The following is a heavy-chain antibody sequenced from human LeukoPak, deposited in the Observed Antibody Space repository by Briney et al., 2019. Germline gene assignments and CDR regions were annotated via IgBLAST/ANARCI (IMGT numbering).Heavy chain of an antibody. CDR2: ISAYNGNT. D-gene: IGHD6-13*01. V-gene: IGHV1-18*01. J-gene: IGHJ6*03. CDR1: GYTFTSYG. CDR3: VRDYGSSWYYYYYMDV. Sequence: ASVKVSCKASGYTFTSYGISWVRQAPGQGLEWMGWISAYNGNTNYAQKLQGRVTMTTDTSTSTAYMELRSLRSDDTAVYYCVRDYGSSWYYYYYMDVWGKGTTVTVSS.